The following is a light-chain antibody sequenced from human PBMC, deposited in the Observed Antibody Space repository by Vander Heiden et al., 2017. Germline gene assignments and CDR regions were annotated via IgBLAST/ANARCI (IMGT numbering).Light chain of an antibody. Sequence: DIQMTPSPPSLSASLGDRVTITCRASERIDHYLNWYRQKPGKGPELLIYAASNLQSWVPSRFSGSGSGTEFTLTIASLRPEDFATYYCQQSYGAPYNFGQGTKLE. J-gene: IGKJ2*01. CDR1: ERIDHY. V-gene: IGKV1-39*01. CDR3: QQSYGAPYN. CDR2: AAS.